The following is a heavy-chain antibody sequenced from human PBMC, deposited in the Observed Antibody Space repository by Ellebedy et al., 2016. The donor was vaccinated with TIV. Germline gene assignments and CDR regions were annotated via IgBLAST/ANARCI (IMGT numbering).Heavy chain of an antibody. V-gene: IGHV3-48*03. CDR3: VRDLVLYFDWAPVMDV. Sequence: GESLKISCAASGFTLSSYEMNWVRQVPGKGLEWVSYISTSGNNIHYADSVKGRFTISRDNAKTSLYLQMNSLRAEDTAVYHCVRDLVLYFDWAPVMDVWGQGTTVTVSS. CDR2: ISTSGNNI. J-gene: IGHJ6*02. D-gene: IGHD3-9*01. CDR1: GFTLSSYE.